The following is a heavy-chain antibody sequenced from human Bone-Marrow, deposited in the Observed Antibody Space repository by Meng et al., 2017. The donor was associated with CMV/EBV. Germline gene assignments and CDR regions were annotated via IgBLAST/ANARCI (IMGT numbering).Heavy chain of an antibody. V-gene: IGHV5-51*01. CDR1: AYDFTNYW. Sequence: GGSLRLSCKGSAYDFTNYWIAWVRQMPGKGLEWMGMIFPGDSDTKYSPSFQGQVTISADKSISTAYLQWSSLKASDTAMYYCARLAWDYYYGMDVWGQGTTVTVSS. CDR3: ARLAWDYYYGMDV. J-gene: IGHJ6*02. D-gene: IGHD1-26*01. CDR2: IFPGDSDT.